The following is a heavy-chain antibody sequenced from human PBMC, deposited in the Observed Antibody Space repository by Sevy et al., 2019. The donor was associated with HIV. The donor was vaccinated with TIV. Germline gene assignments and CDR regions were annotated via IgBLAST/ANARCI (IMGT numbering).Heavy chain of an antibody. Sequence: SETLSLTCTVSGGSISSYYWSWIRQPPGKGLEWIGYIYYSGSTNYNPSLKSRVTISVDTSKNQFSLKLSSVTAADTAVYYCARGAMAFSDYWGQGTLVTVSS. V-gene: IGHV4-59*13. CDR1: GGSISSYY. CDR2: IYYSGST. CDR3: ARGAMAFSDY. J-gene: IGHJ4*02. D-gene: IGHD5-18*01.